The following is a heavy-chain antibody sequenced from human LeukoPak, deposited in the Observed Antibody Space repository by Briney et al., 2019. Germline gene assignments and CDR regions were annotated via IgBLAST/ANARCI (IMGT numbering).Heavy chain of an antibody. V-gene: IGHV1-3*01. Sequence: GASVKVSCKASGYTFTSYAMHWVRQAPGQRLEWMGWINAGNGNTKYSQKFQGRVTITRDTSASTAYMELSSLRSEDTAVYYCAREELAAAGTFDYWGQGTLVTVSS. CDR1: GYTFTSYA. CDR2: INAGNGNT. J-gene: IGHJ4*02. D-gene: IGHD6-13*01. CDR3: AREELAAAGTFDY.